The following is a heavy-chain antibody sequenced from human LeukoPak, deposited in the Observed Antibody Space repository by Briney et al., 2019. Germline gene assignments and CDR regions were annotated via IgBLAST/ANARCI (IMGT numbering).Heavy chain of an antibody. J-gene: IGHJ4*02. CDR3: ARSRRTVVVPAAMGP. Sequence: GGSLRLSCAASGFTFSSYAMHWVRQAPGKGLEWVAVISYDGSNKYYADSVKGRFTISRDNSKNTLYLQMNSLRAEDTAVYYCARSRRTVVVPAAMGPGGQGTLVTVSS. CDR2: ISYDGSNK. V-gene: IGHV3-30-3*01. CDR1: GFTFSSYA. D-gene: IGHD2-2*01.